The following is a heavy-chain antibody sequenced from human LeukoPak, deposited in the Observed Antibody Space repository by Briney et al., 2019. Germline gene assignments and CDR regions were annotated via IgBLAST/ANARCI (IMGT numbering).Heavy chain of an antibody. D-gene: IGHD6-13*01. Sequence: QPGGSLRLSCVVSGFTLSDVWMSWVRQAPGKGLEWVSAISGGGGSTYYADSVKGRFTISRDNSKNTLYLQMNGLRAEDTAVYYCAKGGSGSWYPYYYYMDVWGKGTTVTVSS. CDR3: AKGGSGSWYPYYYYMDV. J-gene: IGHJ6*03. V-gene: IGHV3-23*01. CDR1: GFTLSDVW. CDR2: ISGGGGST.